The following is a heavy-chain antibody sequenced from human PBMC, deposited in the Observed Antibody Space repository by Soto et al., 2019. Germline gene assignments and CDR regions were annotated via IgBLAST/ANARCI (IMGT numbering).Heavy chain of an antibody. D-gene: IGHD6-6*01. J-gene: IGHJ4*02. V-gene: IGHV3-30*18. CDR2: ISGNGGKR. CDR1: GFSFSNFD. Sequence: QVQLVESGGGVVQPGKSLRLSCAASGFSFSNFDMHWVRQAPGKGLEWVAVISGNGGKRYYIDSMKGRISISRDNSNNTLTLQKDSLTNDDTAIYYCAKDSGLAARFVKWGQGALVTVSS. CDR3: AKDSGLAARFVK.